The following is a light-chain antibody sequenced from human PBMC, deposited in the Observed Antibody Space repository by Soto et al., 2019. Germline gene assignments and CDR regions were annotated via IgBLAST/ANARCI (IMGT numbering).Light chain of an antibody. CDR1: QSVSNNY. Sequence: EIVLTQSAGTLSLSPGERATLSCRASQSVSNNYLAWYQKKPGQAPRLLIYGASTRASDIPERFSGSGSGTDFTLTISRLEPEDLAVYYCQQYGSSPPYTFGQGTKLQIK. J-gene: IGKJ2*01. CDR2: GAS. CDR3: QQYGSSPPYT. V-gene: IGKV3-20*01.